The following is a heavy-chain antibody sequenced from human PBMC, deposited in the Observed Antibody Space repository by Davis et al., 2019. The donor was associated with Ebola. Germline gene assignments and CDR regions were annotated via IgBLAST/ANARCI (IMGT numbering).Heavy chain of an antibody. CDR3: ARGRARLDY. CDR1: AGSFSGYY. J-gene: IGHJ4*02. CDR2: INHSGST. V-gene: IGHV4-34*01. Sequence: SETLSLTCAVYAGSFSGYYWSWIRPPPRKGLEWFGEINHSGSTNSNPSLKSRVTISVDTSKNQFSLKLSSVTAADTAVYYCARGRARLDYWDQGTLVTVSS.